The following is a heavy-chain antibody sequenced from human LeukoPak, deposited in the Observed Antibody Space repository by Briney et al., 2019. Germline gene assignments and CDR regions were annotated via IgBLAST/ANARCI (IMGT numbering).Heavy chain of an antibody. V-gene: IGHV1-46*01. CDR1: GYTFTTYF. D-gene: IGHD3-22*01. CDR2: INPSGGST. CDR3: ARGSNYYFDSSADYPRY. Sequence: ASVKVSCKASGYTFTTYFMHWVRHAPGQGLERMGIINPSGGSTSYAQKFQNRDTMTRDTSNSTVYMEMSGLRSEDTAVYFCARGSNYYFDSSADYPRYWGQGTLVTVSS. J-gene: IGHJ4*02.